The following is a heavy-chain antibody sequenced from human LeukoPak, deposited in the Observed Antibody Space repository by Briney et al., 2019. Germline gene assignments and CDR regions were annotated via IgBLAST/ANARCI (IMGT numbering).Heavy chain of an antibody. CDR1: GGSISSYY. CDR2: IYYSGST. J-gene: IGHJ4*02. V-gene: IGHV4-59*01. Sequence: SETLSLTCTVSGGSISSYYWSWIRQPPGKGLEWIGYIYYSGSTNYNPSLKSRVTISVDTSKSQFSLKLSSVTAADTAVYYCARVAIGGDYFDYWGQGTLVTVSS. CDR3: ARVAIGGDYFDY. D-gene: IGHD2-21*01.